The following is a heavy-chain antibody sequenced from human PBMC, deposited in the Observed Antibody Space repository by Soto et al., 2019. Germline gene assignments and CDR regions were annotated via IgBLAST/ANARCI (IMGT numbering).Heavy chain of an antibody. CDR3: AKEGAWRLNYYYYYMDV. CDR2: ISGSGERT. Sequence: EVQLLESGGGLVQPGGSLRLSCAASGFTFSMFAMTWVRQAPGKGLEWVSAISGSGERTYYADSVKGRFTISRDNSKNTLSLQMITLRAEDTAVYFCAKEGAWRLNYYYYYMDVWGKGTTVTVSS. CDR1: GFTFSMFA. J-gene: IGHJ6*03. D-gene: IGHD3-3*01. V-gene: IGHV3-23*01.